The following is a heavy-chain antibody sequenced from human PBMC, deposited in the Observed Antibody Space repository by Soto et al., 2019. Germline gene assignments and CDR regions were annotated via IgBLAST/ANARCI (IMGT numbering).Heavy chain of an antibody. CDR1: GGSVSSGSYY. V-gene: IGHV4-61*01. D-gene: IGHD4-17*01. Sequence: HGPLQESGPCRVTPSETLSLTCTVSGGSVSSGSYYWSWIRQPPGKGLEWIGYIYYTGSTNYNPALKIRVTIAVDTGKNPSSLKLSSVTAAHTAEYYCAKGTTVVIFFAYWGQGTLVNVSS. J-gene: IGHJ4*02. CDR2: IYYTGST. CDR3: AKGTTVVIFFAY.